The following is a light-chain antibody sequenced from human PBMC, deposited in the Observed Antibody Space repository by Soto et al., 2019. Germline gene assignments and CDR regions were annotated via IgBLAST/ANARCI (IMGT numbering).Light chain of an antibody. J-gene: IGKJ1*01. CDR1: QSVSIW. CDR2: KAS. CDR3: QQHHEYAAWT. Sequence: DIQMTQSPSTVSASVGDRVTITCRASQSVSIWLAWYQQKPGKAPNLLIYKASSLQSGVPSRFSGSGSGTEFTLTISGLQPEDSATYYCQQHHEYAAWTFGQGTKV. V-gene: IGKV1-5*03.